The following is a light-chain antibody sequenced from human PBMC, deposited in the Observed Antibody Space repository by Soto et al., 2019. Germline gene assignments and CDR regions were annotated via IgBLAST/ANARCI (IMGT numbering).Light chain of an antibody. J-gene: IGLJ3*02. CDR1: SSDIGGYNS. Sequence: QSVLTQSPSASGSPGQSVTISCTGTSSDIGGYNSVSWYQQHPGKAPKLMIYEVSNRPSGVSDRFSGSRSGNTASLTISGLQAEDESDYYCISYTSSSTWVFGGGTKLTVL. V-gene: IGLV2-14*01. CDR3: ISYTSSSTWV. CDR2: EVS.